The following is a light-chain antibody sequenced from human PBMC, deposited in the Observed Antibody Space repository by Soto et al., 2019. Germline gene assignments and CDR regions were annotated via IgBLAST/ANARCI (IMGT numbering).Light chain of an antibody. Sequence: GDRVTITCRASQIITTFLAWYQQKPGKAPQILIYDASKLEPGVPSRLSGGGSGTEVTLTISSLQPDDFATYYCQQYSTYPLTFGGGTKVDIK. J-gene: IGKJ4*01. CDR1: QIITTF. CDR3: QQYSTYPLT. V-gene: IGKV1-5*01. CDR2: DAS.